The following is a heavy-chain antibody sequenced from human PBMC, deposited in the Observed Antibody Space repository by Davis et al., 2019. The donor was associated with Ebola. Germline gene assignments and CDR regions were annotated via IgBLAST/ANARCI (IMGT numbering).Heavy chain of an antibody. Sequence: MPSETLSLTCAVYGGSFSGYYWSWIRQPPGKGLEWIGEINHRGSTNYNPSLKSRVTMSGDTSKNQFSLKLSSVTAADTAVYYCARGHGAQHVYWGQGTLVTVSS. D-gene: IGHD4-17*01. CDR2: INHRGST. CDR1: GGSFSGYY. CDR3: ARGHGAQHVY. V-gene: IGHV4-34*01. J-gene: IGHJ4*02.